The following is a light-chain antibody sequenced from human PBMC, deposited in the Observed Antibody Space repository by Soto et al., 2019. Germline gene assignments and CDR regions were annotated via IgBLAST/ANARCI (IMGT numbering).Light chain of an antibody. CDR1: QSIYTN. J-gene: IGKJ1*01. V-gene: IGKV3D-15*01. CDR3: HQYDSWT. CDR2: GAS. Sequence: EIEMAQSPATLSVSPGETATLSCRASQSIYTNLAWYQQKPGQAPRLLIYGASSRATGIPDRFSGSGSGTDFTLTISRLEPEDFAVYYCHQYDSWTFGQGTKVDIK.